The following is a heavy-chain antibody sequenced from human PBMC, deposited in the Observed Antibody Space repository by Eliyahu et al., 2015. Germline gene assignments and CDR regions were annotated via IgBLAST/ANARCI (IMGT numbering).Heavy chain of an antibody. V-gene: IGHV1-18*01. CDR1: GYXFTXYG. CDR3: ARSFIFGADSSPAYNYGMDV. Sequence: QVQLVQSGVEVMKPGASXKVSCKASGYXFTXYGINGVRQAPGQGLEWMGWISGYNGDTRYPQKFQDRVSMTRDKFTTTAYMELRSLTSGDTAVYYCARSFIFGADSSPAYNYGMDVWGQGTTVTVSS. J-gene: IGHJ6*02. CDR2: ISGYNGDT. D-gene: IGHD3-3*02.